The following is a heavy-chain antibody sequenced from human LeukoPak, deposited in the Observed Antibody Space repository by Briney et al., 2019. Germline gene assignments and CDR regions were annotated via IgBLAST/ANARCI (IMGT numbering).Heavy chain of an antibody. D-gene: IGHD2-2*02. CDR3: ARPDSRGYTSSFDI. J-gene: IGHJ3*02. V-gene: IGHV5-51*01. Sequence: GESLKISCQASGFSFTNYWIGWVRQMPGKGLEWVGIIYPGDSETRYSPAFLGQVTISADKSISTVYLQWSSLMASDSAIYYCARPDSRGYTSSFDIWGQGTMVTVSS. CDR2: IYPGDSET. CDR1: GFSFTNYW.